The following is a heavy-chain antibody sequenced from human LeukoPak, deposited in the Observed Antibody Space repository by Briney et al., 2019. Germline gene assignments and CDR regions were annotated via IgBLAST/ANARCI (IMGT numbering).Heavy chain of an antibody. D-gene: IGHD3-22*01. CDR3: ARRGFYDTSGYLFDH. CDR2: ISTSGSPI. V-gene: IGHV3-48*03. CDR1: GFTFSSYE. J-gene: IGHJ4*02. Sequence: PGGSLRLSCAASGFTFSSYEVNWVRQAPGKGLEWVSYISTSGSPIYYGNSVKGRFTISRDNAKNSLYLQMNSLRAEDTALYYCARRGFYDTSGYLFDHWGQGTLVTVSS.